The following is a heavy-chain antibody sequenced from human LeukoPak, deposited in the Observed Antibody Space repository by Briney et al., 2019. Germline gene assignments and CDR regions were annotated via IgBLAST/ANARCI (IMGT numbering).Heavy chain of an antibody. CDR1: GYTFTSYD. Sequence: GASVKVSCKASGYTFTSYDINWVRQATGQGLEWMGWMNPNSGNTGYAQKFQGRVTMTRDTSISTAYMELSRLRSDDTAVYYCARERVDTAMVGNDAFDIWGQGTMVTVPS. V-gene: IGHV1-8*01. J-gene: IGHJ3*02. CDR2: MNPNSGNT. D-gene: IGHD5-18*01. CDR3: ARERVDTAMVGNDAFDI.